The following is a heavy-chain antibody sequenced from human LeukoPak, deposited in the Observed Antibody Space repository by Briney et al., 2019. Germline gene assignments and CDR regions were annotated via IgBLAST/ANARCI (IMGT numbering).Heavy chain of an antibody. Sequence: GGSLRLSCAASGFIFSNAWMSWVRQAPGKGLEWVGRIKSKTDGGTTDYAAPVKGRFTISRDDSKNTLYLQMNSLKTEDTAVYYCTTAPIRQWNYDYWGQGTLVTVSS. D-gene: IGHD2-2*02. J-gene: IGHJ4*02. CDR1: GFIFSNAW. CDR2: IKSKTDGGTT. V-gene: IGHV3-15*01. CDR3: TTAPIRQWNYDY.